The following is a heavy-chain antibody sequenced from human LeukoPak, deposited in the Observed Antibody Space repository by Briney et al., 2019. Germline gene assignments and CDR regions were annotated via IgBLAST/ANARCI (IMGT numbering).Heavy chain of an antibody. V-gene: IGHV4-4*09. J-gene: IGHJ4*02. CDR1: GSSISNYY. Sequence: SETLSLTCTVSGSSISNYYWSWIRQPPGKGLEWIGHISDSGGADYNPSLKNRVIISIDKSKSQFSLKLSSVSAADTAVYYCARGYGSGFNYYWGQGALVTVSS. CDR2: ISDSGGA. CDR3: ARGYGSGFNYY. D-gene: IGHD3-22*01.